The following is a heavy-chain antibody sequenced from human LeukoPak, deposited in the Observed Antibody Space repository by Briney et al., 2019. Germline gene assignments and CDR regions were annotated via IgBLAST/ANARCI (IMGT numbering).Heavy chain of an antibody. CDR1: GFTFSSYS. J-gene: IGHJ4*02. D-gene: IGHD1-26*01. CDR3: ARGREIDYFDY. V-gene: IGHV3-21*01. Sequence: GGSLRLSCAASGFTFSSYSMNWVRRAPGKGLEWVSSISSSSSYIYYADSVKGRFTISRDNAKNSPYLQMNSLRAEDTAVYYCARGREIDYFDYWGQGTLVTVSS. CDR2: ISSSSSYI.